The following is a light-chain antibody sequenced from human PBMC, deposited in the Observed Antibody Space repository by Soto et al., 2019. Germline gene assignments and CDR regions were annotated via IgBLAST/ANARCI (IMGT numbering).Light chain of an antibody. J-gene: IGLJ2*01. CDR3: QTWDTGIRV. V-gene: IGLV4-69*01. CDR1: SGHSSYA. CDR2: VHNDGSH. Sequence: QAVVTQSPSASASLGASVKLTCTLSSGHSSYAIAWHQQQPEKGPRFLMKVHNDGSHTKGDGIPDRFSGSISGAERYLTISSLQSEDEADYYCQTWDTGIRVFGGGTKVTVL.